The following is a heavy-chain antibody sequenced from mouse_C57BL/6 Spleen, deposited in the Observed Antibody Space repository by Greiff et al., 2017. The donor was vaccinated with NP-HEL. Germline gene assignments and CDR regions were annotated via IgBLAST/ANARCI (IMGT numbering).Heavy chain of an antibody. CDR2: FHPYNDDT. CDR3: ARREGYYGSSYDYFDY. V-gene: IGHV1-47*01. Sequence: VKLQESGAELVKPGASVKMSCKASGYTFTTYPIEWMKQNHGKSLEWIGNFHPYNDDTKYNEKFKGKATLTVEKSSSTVYLELSRLTSDDSAVYYCARREGYYGSSYDYFDYWGQGTTLTVSS. CDR1: GYTFTTYP. D-gene: IGHD1-1*01. J-gene: IGHJ2*01.